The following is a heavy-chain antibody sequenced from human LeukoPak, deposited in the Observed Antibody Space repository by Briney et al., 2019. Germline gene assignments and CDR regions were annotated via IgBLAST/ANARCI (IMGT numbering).Heavy chain of an antibody. J-gene: IGHJ4*02. CDR2: IWYDGSNK. CDR1: GFTFSSYG. Sequence: GGSLRLSCAASGFTFSSYGMHWVRQAPGKGLEWVAVIWYDGSNKYYADSVKGRFTISRDNSKNTLYLQMNSLGAVDTAVYSCARGYCTSSSCYNDYWGQGTLVTVSS. D-gene: IGHD2-2*02. CDR3: ARGYCTSSSCYNDY. V-gene: IGHV3-33*01.